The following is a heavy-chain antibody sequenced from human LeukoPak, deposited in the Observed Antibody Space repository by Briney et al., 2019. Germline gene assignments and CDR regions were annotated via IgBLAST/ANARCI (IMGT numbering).Heavy chain of an antibody. Sequence: SGRSLRLSCVVSGFIFSDYGMHWVRQAPGKGLEWVAVISYDGSRKYYADSVKGRFTISRDNSKNTLYLQMNSLRAEDTAVFYCAKDCSGGSCYSIDYWGQGTLVTVSS. CDR1: GFIFSDYG. CDR3: AKDCSGGSCYSIDY. V-gene: IGHV3-30*18. CDR2: ISYDGSRK. J-gene: IGHJ4*02. D-gene: IGHD2-15*01.